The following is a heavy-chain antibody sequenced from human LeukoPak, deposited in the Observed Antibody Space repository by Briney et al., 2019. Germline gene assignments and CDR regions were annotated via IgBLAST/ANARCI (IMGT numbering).Heavy chain of an antibody. CDR1: GFTFNNYW. Sequence: GGSLRLSCAASGFTFNNYWMSWVRQAPGKGMEWVANIKQDGSVKYYVDSVKGRFTISRDNAKNSLYLQMNSLRAEDTAVYYCARIGYSSPSNDYWGQGTLVIVSS. CDR3: ARIGYSSPSNDY. V-gene: IGHV3-7*01. D-gene: IGHD6-6*01. CDR2: IKQDGSVK. J-gene: IGHJ4*02.